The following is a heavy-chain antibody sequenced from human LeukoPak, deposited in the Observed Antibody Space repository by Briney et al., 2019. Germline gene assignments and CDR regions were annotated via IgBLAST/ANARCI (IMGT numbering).Heavy chain of an antibody. CDR3: SRGNSYYSNSPIDY. CDR2: IRGKTYGGTT. V-gene: IGHV3-49*04. D-gene: IGHD4-11*01. J-gene: IGHJ4*02. CDR1: GFSFGDHA. Sequence: GRSLRLSCTASGFSFGDHAMTWVRQAPGKGLEWVGFIRGKTYGGTTEYAASVRGRLTISRDDSKSIAYLQMNSLKTEDTAVYHCSRGNSYYSNSPIDYWGQGTLVTVSS.